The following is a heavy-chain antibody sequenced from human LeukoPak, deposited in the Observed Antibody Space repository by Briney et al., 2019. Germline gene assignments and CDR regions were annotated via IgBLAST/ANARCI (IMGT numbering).Heavy chain of an antibody. Sequence: GGSLRLSCAASGFTFSSSAMHWVRQAPGKGLEWVAFISHDGSNEYYADSVKGRFTISRDSSKNTLYLQMNSLRAEDTAVYYCARNYYDRSGYSDTFDYWGQGTLVTVPS. CDR2: ISHDGSNE. CDR1: GFTFSSSA. V-gene: IGHV3-30*04. J-gene: IGHJ4*02. CDR3: ARNYYDRSGYSDTFDY. D-gene: IGHD3-22*01.